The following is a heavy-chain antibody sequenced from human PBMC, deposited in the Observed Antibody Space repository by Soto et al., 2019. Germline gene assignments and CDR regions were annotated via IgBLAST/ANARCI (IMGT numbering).Heavy chain of an antibody. CDR2: IYYSGST. V-gene: IGHV4-59*01. CDR1: GGSISNYF. J-gene: IGHJ4*02. D-gene: IGHD6-19*01. Sequence: PSETLSLTCTVSGGSISNYFWSWIRQPPGKGLEWIGYIYYSGSTNYNPSLKSRVTTSVDTSKNQFSLKLSSVTAADTAVYYCERYSYNSGWWDYFDYWGQGALVTVSS. CDR3: ERYSYNSGWWDYFDY.